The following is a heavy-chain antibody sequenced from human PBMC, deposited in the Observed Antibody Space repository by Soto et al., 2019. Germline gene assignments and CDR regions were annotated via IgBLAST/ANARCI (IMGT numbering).Heavy chain of an antibody. D-gene: IGHD3-10*01. CDR3: ARGSGSYYKGNWFDP. CDR2: IYYSGST. J-gene: IGHJ5*02. Sequence: PSETLSLTCTVSGGSISSYYWSWIRQPPGKGLEWIGYIYYSGSTNYNPSLKSRVTILVDTSKNQFSLKLSSVTAADTAVYYCARGSGSYYKGNWFDPWGQGTLVTVSS. V-gene: IGHV4-59*01. CDR1: GGSISSYY.